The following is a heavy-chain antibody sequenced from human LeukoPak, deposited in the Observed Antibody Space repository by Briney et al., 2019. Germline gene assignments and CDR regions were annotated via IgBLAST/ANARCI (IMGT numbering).Heavy chain of an antibody. Sequence: GASLRLSSAPSGFTFRSYTMCSVRHAPREGLEWVSAISGSGGSTYYADSVKGRFTISRDNSKDTLYLQMNSLRAEETAVYYCAKGGVTGYWGQGTLVTVSS. CDR1: GFTFRSYT. V-gene: IGHV3-23*01. CDR3: AKGGVTGY. J-gene: IGHJ4*02. CDR2: ISGSGGST. D-gene: IGHD5-18*01.